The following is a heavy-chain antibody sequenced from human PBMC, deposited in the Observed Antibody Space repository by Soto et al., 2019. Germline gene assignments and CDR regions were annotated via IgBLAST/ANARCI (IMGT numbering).Heavy chain of an antibody. CDR1: GGTFRTYT. CDR2: IIPILDVA. CDR3: ARDLGGWPDY. V-gene: IGHV1-69*04. D-gene: IGHD2-15*01. Sequence: SVKVSCKTSGGTFRTYTINWVRQAPGQGLEWMGRIIPILDVANYAQKFQGRVTITRDTSASTAYMELSSLRSEDTAVYYCARDLGGWPDYWGQGTLVTVSS. J-gene: IGHJ4*02.